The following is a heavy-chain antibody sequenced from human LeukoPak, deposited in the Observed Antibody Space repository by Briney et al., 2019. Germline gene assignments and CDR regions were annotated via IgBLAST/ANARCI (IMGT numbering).Heavy chain of an antibody. D-gene: IGHD3-22*01. V-gene: IGHV4-59*01. CDR3: ARDLITMTPWAFDI. J-gene: IGHJ3*02. CDR2: IYYSGST. CDR1: GGSIGSYY. Sequence: SETLSLTCTVSGGSIGSYYWSWIRQPPGKGLEWIGYIYYSGSTNYNPSLKSRVTISVDTSKNQFSLKLSSVTAADTAVYYCARDLITMTPWAFDIWGQGTMVTVSS.